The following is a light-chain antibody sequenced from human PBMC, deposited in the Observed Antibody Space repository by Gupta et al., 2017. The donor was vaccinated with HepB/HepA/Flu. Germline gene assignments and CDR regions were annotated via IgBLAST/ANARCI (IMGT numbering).Light chain of an antibody. CDR1: HGLGHNGGDTI. V-gene: IGKV2-30*02. J-gene: IGKJ2*01. CDR2: RGS. CDR3: GQEKYRPHA. Sequence: EVVMTHSPLSLPVTLGKPASISCNASHGLGHNGGDTILDWFQQRPGQCPRRLIYRGSNRDSGVPDRFSGGGSGTYFTLRISRVEAEDVGVYYCGQEKYRPHAFGQGTKLEIK.